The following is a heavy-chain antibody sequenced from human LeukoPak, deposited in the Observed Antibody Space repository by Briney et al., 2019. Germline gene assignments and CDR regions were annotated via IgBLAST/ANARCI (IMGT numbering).Heavy chain of an antibody. V-gene: IGHV4-30-2*01. J-gene: IGHJ6*02. Sequence: PSQTLSLTCAVSGGSISSGGYSWSWIRQPPGKGLEWIGYIYHSGSTNYNPSLKSRVTISVDTSKNQFSLKLSSVTAADTAVYYCARGFVVVPAAISYGMDVWGQGTTVTVSS. CDR1: GGSISSGGYS. D-gene: IGHD2-2*01. CDR3: ARGFVVVPAAISYGMDV. CDR2: IYHSGST.